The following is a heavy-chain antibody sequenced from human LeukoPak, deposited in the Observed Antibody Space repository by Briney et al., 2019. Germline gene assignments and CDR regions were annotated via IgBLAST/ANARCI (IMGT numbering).Heavy chain of an antibody. D-gene: IGHD5-18*01. V-gene: IGHV4-38-2*02. CDR1: GYSISSGYY. CDR3: TTIKRGNIFGYFDF. J-gene: IGHJ4*02. Sequence: PSETLSLTCTVSGYSISSGYYWGWIRQPPGKGLEWIGSIYHSGSTYYNPSLKSRVTLPADTSKNQLSLRLSSVTAADTAVYYCTTIKRGNIFGYFDFWGQGILVTVSS. CDR2: IYHSGST.